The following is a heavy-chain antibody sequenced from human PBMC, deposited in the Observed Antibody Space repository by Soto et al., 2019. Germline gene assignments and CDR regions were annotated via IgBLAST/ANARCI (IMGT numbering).Heavy chain of an antibody. CDR2: INHSGST. CDR3: ARAVGYCSSTSCYRPFRP. J-gene: IGHJ5*02. CDR1: GGSFSGYY. D-gene: IGHD2-2*01. V-gene: IGHV4-34*01. Sequence: QVQLQQWGAGLLKPSETLSLTCAVYGGSFSGYYWSWIRQPPGKGLEWIGEINHSGSTNYNPSLKSRVTISVDTSQNQFSLKLSSVTAADTAVYYCARAVGYCSSTSCYRPFRPWGQGTLVTVSS.